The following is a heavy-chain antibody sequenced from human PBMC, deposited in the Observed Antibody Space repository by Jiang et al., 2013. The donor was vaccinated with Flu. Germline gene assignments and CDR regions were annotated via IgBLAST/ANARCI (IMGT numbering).Heavy chain of an antibody. CDR2: VYYTGTT. Sequence: LLKPSETLSLTCTVSGGSITSYFWNWIRQSPGKGLEWIGSVYYTGTTNFNPSLRGRVTMSLDMSKSHFSLRLKSVTAADTAVYYCARDSAVVPRALFYWGLGALVTVSS. J-gene: IGHJ4*02. V-gene: IGHV4-59*01. CDR1: GGSITSYF. D-gene: IGHD2-2*01. CDR3: ARDSAVVPRALFY.